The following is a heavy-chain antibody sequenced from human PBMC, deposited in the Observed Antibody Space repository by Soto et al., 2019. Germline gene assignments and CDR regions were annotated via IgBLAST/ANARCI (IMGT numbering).Heavy chain of an antibody. CDR1: GFTFSSYA. CDR2: ISGGGAST. V-gene: IGHV3-23*01. CDR3: AKDRRMRRSYSNSIQFDS. D-gene: IGHD6-6*01. J-gene: IGHJ4*02. Sequence: LGGSLRLSCAASGFTFSSYAMSWVRQAPGKGLEWVSGISGGGASTYYADSVKGRFTISRDNSKNTLYLQMNSLRAEDTAIYYCAKDRRMRRSYSNSIQFDSWGQGTLVAVSS.